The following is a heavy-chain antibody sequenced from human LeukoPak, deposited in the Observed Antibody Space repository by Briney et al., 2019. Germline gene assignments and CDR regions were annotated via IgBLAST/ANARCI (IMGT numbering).Heavy chain of an antibody. D-gene: IGHD6-19*01. V-gene: IGHV3-23*01. CDR3: AKDPLAVADSDAFDI. CDR2: ISGSGGST. CDR1: GLTFSSYA. J-gene: IGHJ3*02. Sequence: GGPLRLSCAASGLTFSSYAMSWVRQAPGKGLEWVSAISGSGGSTYYADSVKGRFTISRDNSKNTLYLQMNSLRAEDTAVYYCAKDPLAVADSDAFDIWGQGTMVTVSS.